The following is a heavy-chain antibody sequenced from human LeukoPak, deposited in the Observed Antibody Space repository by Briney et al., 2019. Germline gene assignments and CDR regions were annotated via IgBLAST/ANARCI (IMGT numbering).Heavy chain of an antibody. CDR3: ARDPDVYGGPFDY. J-gene: IGHJ4*02. V-gene: IGHV3-30-3*01. D-gene: IGHD4-23*01. CDR1: GSTFSSYA. CDR2: ISYDGSNK. Sequence: GGSLRLSCAASGSTFSSYAMHWVRQAPGKGLEWVAVISYDGSNKYYADSVKGRFTISRDNSKNTLYLQMNSLRAEDTAVYYCARDPDVYGGPFDYWGQGTLVTVSS.